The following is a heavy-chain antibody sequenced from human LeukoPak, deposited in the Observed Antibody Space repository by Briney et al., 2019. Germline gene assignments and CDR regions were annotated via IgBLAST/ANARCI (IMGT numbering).Heavy chain of an antibody. V-gene: IGHV4-34*01. D-gene: IGHD3-3*01. CDR3: ASSRRGSTIFGEGKRNYFDY. CDR2: INHSGST. J-gene: IGHJ4*02. CDR1: GGSFSGYY. Sequence: SETLSLTCAVYGGSFSGYYWSWIRQPPGKGLEWIGEINHSGSTNYNPSLKSRVTISVDTSKNQFSLRLSSVTAADTAVYYCASSRRGSTIFGEGKRNYFDYWGQGTLVTVSS.